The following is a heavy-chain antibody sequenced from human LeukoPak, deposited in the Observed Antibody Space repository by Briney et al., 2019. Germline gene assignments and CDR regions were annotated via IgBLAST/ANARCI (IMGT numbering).Heavy chain of an antibody. CDR1: GFTFSNFA. D-gene: IGHD5-18*01. CDR3: ARVGRGYSFNVYYFDY. CDR2: ISYDGSNK. J-gene: IGHJ4*02. Sequence: PGGSLRLSCAASGFTFSNFAMHWVRQAPGKGLEWVAIISYDGSNKYYADSVKGRFTISRDNSKNTLYLQMNSLRAEDTAVYYCARVGRGYSFNVYYFDYWGQGILVTVSS. V-gene: IGHV3-30*04.